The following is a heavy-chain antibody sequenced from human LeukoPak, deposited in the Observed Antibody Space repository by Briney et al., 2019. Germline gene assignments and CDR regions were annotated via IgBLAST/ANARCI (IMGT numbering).Heavy chain of an antibody. V-gene: IGHV3-30*18. J-gene: IGHJ4*02. Sequence: PGRSLRLSCAASGFTFSSYGMHWVRQAPGKGLEWVAVISYDGSNKYYADSVKGRFTISRDNSKNTLYLQMNSLRAEDTAVYYCAKGGSSSSYYFDYWGQGTLVTVSS. CDR1: GFTFSSYG. CDR2: ISYDGSNK. CDR3: AKGGSSSSYYFDY. D-gene: IGHD6-6*01.